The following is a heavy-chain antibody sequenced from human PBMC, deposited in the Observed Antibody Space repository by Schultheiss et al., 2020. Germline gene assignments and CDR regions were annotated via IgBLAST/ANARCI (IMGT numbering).Heavy chain of an antibody. Sequence: SETLSLTCAVYGGSFSGYYWSWIRQPPGKGLEWIGEINHSGSTNYNPSLKSRVTISVDTSKNQFSLKLSSVTAADTAVYYCARDLDTAMVRHLTPPRFDPWGQGTLVTVSS. CDR3: ARDLDTAMVRHLTPPRFDP. V-gene: IGHV4-34*01. CDR1: GGSFSGYY. J-gene: IGHJ5*02. D-gene: IGHD5-18*01. CDR2: INHSGST.